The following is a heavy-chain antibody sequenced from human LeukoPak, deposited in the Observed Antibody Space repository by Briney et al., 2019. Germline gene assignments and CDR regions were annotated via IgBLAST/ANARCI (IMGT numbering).Heavy chain of an antibody. CDR1: GFIFSNYA. J-gene: IGHJ6*03. Sequence: GGSLRLSCATSGFIFSNYAVNWVRQAPGKGLEWVSIISGSGDTTYYADSVKGRFTISRDNSKNTLYLQMNSLRAEDTAVYYCTLEGGTTEYYYYYYYMDVWGKGTTVTVSS. V-gene: IGHV3-23*01. D-gene: IGHD4-17*01. CDR2: ISGSGDTT. CDR3: TLEGGTTEYYYYYYYMDV.